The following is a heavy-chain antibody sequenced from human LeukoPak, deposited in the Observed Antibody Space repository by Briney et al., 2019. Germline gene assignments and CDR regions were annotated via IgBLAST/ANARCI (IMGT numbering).Heavy chain of an antibody. V-gene: IGHV3-30*02. CDR1: GFTFSSYG. J-gene: IGHJ4*02. CDR3: AKSPVSSCRGSFCYPFDY. D-gene: IGHD2-15*01. CDR2: IRYDGSNK. Sequence: PGGPLRLSCAASGFTFSSYGMHWVRQAPGKGLEWVAFIRYDGSNKYYADSVKGRFTISRDNSKNTLYLQMNTLRAEDTAVYFCAKSPVSSCRGSFCYPFDYWGQGNLVTVSS.